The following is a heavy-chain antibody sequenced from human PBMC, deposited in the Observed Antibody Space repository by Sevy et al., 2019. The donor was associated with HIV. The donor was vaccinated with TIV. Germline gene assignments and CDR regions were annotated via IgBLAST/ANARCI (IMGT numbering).Heavy chain of an antibody. Sequence: GESLKISCAASGFTFSNAWMSWVRQAPGKGLEWVGRIKSKTDGGTTDYAAPVKGRFTISRDDSKNTLYLQMNSLKTEDTAVYYCTTDPPSAAGFLFDYWGQGTLVTVSS. J-gene: IGHJ4*02. CDR1: GFTFSNAW. D-gene: IGHD6-13*01. CDR2: IKSKTDGGTT. V-gene: IGHV3-15*01. CDR3: TTDPPSAAGFLFDY.